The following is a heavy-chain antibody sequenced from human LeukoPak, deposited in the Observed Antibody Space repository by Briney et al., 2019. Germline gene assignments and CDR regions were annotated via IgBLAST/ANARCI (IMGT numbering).Heavy chain of an antibody. CDR2: ISYDGSDK. J-gene: IGHJ4*02. CDR1: GFTFSKYG. D-gene: IGHD6-19*01. Sequence: GGSLRLSCVASGFTFSKYGMHWVRQAPGKRLEWVAIISYDGSDKYHGDSVRRRFTISRDNSNNTLYLQMNSLRAEDTALYYCAKDRRFGSGWKLFDSWGQGTLVTVSS. V-gene: IGHV3-30*18. CDR3: AKDRRFGSGWKLFDS.